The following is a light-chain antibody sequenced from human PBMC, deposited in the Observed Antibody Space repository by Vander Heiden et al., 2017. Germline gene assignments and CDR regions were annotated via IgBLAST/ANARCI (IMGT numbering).Light chain of an antibody. CDR2: SSN. V-gene: IGLV1-44*01. CDR1: SSNIGSNT. J-gene: IGLJ1*01. CDR3: AAWDDSLNGYV. Sequence: QSVLTQPPPASGTPGQRVTISSSGSSSNIGSNTVNWYQQLPGTAPKLLIYSSNQRPSGVPDRFSGSKSGTSASLAISGLQSEDEADYYCAAWDDSLNGYVFGTGTKVTVL.